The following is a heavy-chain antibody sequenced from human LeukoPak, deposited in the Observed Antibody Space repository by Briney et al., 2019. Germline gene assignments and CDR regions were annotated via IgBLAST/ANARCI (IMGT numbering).Heavy chain of an antibody. D-gene: IGHD3-3*01. CDR1: GYSISSGYC. Sequence: SETLSLTCAVSGYSISSGYCWGWIRQPPGKGLAWIGSIYHSGSTYYNPSLKSRVTISVDTSKNQFSLKLSSVTAADTAVYYCARQLLRFLEWLSNPGAFDIWGQGTMVTVSS. CDR2: IYHSGST. J-gene: IGHJ3*02. V-gene: IGHV4-38-2*01. CDR3: ARQLLRFLEWLSNPGAFDI.